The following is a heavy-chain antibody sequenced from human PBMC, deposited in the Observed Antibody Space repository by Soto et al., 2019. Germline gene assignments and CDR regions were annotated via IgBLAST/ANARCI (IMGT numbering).Heavy chain of an antibody. CDR3: AKERAGYCSGGSCQGNWFDP. CDR1: GFTFSSYG. J-gene: IGHJ5*02. Sequence: QVQLVESGGGVVQPGRSLRLSCAASGFTFSSYGMHWVRQAPGKGLEWVAVISYDGSNKYYADSVKGRFTISRDNSKNPLYLQMNSLGGEDTAVYYCAKERAGYCSGGSCQGNWFDPWGQGTLVTVSS. V-gene: IGHV3-30*18. CDR2: ISYDGSNK. D-gene: IGHD2-15*01.